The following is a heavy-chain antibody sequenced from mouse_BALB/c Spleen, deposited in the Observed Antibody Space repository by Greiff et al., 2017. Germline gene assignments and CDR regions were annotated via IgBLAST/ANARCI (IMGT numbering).Heavy chain of an antibody. CDR3: ARGGAPDY. Sequence: VQLQQSGAELVRSGASVKLSCTASGFNIKDYYMHWVKQRPEQGLEWIGWIDPENGDTEYAPKFQGKATMTADTSSNTAYLQLSSLTSEDTAVYYWARGGAPDYWGQGTTLTVSS. D-gene: IGHD3-3*01. CDR1: GFNIKDYY. J-gene: IGHJ2*01. V-gene: IGHV14-4*02. CDR2: IDPENGDT.